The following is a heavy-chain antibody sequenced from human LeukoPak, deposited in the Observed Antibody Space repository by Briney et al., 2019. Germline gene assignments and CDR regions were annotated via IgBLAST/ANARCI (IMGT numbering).Heavy chain of an antibody. CDR1: GFTFSSYW. J-gene: IGHJ6*02. Sequence: GSLRLSCGASGFTFSSYWMHWVRQAPGKGLVWVSRIKSDGSRTDYADSVKGRLIIARHNAKNTLYLQMSSLRVEDTAVYYCARDSYYYDDRGSHYYGIDVWGHGATVTDSS. CDR3: ARDSYYYDDRGSHYYGIDV. CDR2: IKSDGSRT. V-gene: IGHV3-74*01. D-gene: IGHD3-22*01.